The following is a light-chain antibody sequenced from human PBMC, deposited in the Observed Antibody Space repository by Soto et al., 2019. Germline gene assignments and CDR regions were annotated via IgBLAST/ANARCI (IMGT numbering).Light chain of an antibody. CDR3: QSYDSSLTGYVV. V-gene: IGLV1-40*01. Sequence: QSALTQPPSVSGAPGQRVTISCTGSSSNIGAGYDVHWYQQLPGTAPKLLIYDNTNRPSGVPGRFSGSRSGTSASLAITGLQAEDEADYYCQSYDSSLTGYVVFGGGTKLTVL. J-gene: IGLJ2*01. CDR2: DNT. CDR1: SSNIGAGYD.